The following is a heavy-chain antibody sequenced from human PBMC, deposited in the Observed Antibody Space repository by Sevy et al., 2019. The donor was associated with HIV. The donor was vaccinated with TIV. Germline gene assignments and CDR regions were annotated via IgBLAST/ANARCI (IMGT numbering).Heavy chain of an antibody. CDR3: ARGRRIAARLNGYYGMDV. D-gene: IGHD6-6*01. V-gene: IGHV3-11*01. CDR2: ISSSGSNI. CDR1: GFTFSDYY. Sequence: GGTLRLSCAASGFTFSDYYMSWIRQAPGKGLEWVSYISSSGSNIYYADAVKGRFIISRDNAKNSLDLQMNSLTAEETAVYYCARGRRIAARLNGYYGMDVWGQGTTVTVSS. J-gene: IGHJ6*02.